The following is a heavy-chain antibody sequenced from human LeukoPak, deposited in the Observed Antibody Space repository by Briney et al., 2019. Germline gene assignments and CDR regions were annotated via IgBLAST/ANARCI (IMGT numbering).Heavy chain of an antibody. Sequence: ASVKVSCKASGYTFTSYDINWVRQAPGQGLEWMGIINPSGGSTSYAQKFQGRVTMTRDTSTSTVYMELSSLRSEDTAVYYCARGLRITMVRAYYYYYMDVWGKGTTVTVSS. CDR1: GYTFTSYD. D-gene: IGHD3-10*01. CDR2: INPSGGST. V-gene: IGHV1-46*01. J-gene: IGHJ6*03. CDR3: ARGLRITMVRAYYYYYMDV.